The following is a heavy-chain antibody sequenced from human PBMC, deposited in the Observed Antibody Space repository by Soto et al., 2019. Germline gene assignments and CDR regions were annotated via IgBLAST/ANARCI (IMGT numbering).Heavy chain of an antibody. CDR1: GYTFTGYY. J-gene: IGHJ6*02. Sequence: ASVKVSCKASGYTFTGYYMHWVRQAPGQGLEWMGWINPNSGGTNYAQKFQERVTITRDMSTSTAYMELSSLRSEDTAVYYCAAGRTGGSYYGMDVWGQGTTVTVS. V-gene: IGHV1-2*02. CDR2: INPNSGGT. D-gene: IGHD2-2*01. CDR3: AAGRTGGSYYGMDV.